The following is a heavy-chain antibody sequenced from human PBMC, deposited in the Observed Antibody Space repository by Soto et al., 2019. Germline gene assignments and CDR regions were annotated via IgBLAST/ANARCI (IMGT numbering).Heavy chain of an antibody. D-gene: IGHD1-7*01. J-gene: IGHJ3*02. CDR3: VKDQDWNYASNDAFDI. V-gene: IGHV3-64D*06. CDR1: GFTFSSYA. CDR2: IGSNGGST. Sequence: PGGSLRLSCAASGFTFSSYAMHWVRQAPGKGLEYVSAIGSNGGSTYYADSVKGRFTISRDNSKNTLYLQMSRLRAEDTAMYYCVKDQDWNYASNDAFDIWGQGTMVTVSS.